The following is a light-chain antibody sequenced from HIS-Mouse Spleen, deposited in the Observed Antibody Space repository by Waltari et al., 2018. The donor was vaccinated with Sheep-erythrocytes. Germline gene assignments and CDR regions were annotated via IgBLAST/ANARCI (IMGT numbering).Light chain of an antibody. CDR3: CSYAGSYNHV. CDR1: SSDVGGYNY. Sequence: QSALTQPRSVSGSPGQSVTISCTGTSSDVGGYNYVSWYQQHPGKAPKLRIYDVSNRPSGVPDRLPGSKSGNTASLTISGLQAEDEADYYCCSYAGSYNHVFATGTKVTVL. V-gene: IGLV2-11*01. J-gene: IGLJ1*01. CDR2: DVS.